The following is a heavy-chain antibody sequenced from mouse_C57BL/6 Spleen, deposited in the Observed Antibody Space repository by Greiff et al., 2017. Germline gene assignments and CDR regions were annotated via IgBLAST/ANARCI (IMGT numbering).Heavy chain of an antibody. V-gene: IGHV1-55*01. Sequence: QVQLQQPGAELVKPGASVKMSCKASGYTFTSYWITWVKQRPGQGLEWIGDIYPGSGSTNYNEKFKSKATLTVDTSSSTAYMQLSSLTSEDSAVYYCAGNPHDYGRGYAMGYWGQGTSVTVAS. CDR2: IYPGSGST. J-gene: IGHJ4*01. CDR3: AGNPHDYGRGYAMGY. D-gene: IGHD1-1*01. CDR1: GYTFTSYW.